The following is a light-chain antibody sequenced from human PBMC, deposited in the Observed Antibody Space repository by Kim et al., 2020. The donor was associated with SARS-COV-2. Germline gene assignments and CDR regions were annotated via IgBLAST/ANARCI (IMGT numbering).Light chain of an antibody. J-gene: IGLJ3*02. CDR1: SLRSYY. CDR3: NSRESSANHWM. V-gene: IGLV3-19*01. CDR2: GKN. Sequence: AVGQTVRITGQGDSLRSYYASWYQQKPGQAPVLVFYGKNNRPSGIPDRFSGSYSGNTASLTITAAQAEDEADYYCNSRESSANHWMFGGGTKLTVL.